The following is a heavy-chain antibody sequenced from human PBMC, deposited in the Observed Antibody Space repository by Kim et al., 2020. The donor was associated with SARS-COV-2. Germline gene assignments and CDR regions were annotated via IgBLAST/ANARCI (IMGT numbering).Heavy chain of an antibody. J-gene: IGHJ5*02. CDR3: ARGRRFGMFFGVAQNNWFDP. Sequence: GYYWCWIRQPTGRRLEWIGEINHSGSTNYNPSLKSRVTISVDTSKNQFSLKLSSVTAADTAVYYCARGRRFGMFFGVAQNNWFDPWGQGTLAT. CDR2: INHSGST. CDR1: GYY. V-gene: IGHV4-34*01. D-gene: IGHD3-3*01.